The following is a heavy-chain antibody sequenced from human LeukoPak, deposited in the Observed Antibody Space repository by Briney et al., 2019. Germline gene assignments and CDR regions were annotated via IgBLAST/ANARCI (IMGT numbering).Heavy chain of an antibody. CDR2: IKDDGSRE. Sequence: PGGSLRLSCAASGFTFSTYWMTWVRHAPRKGLEWVANIKDDGSREYYVDSVKGRFTISRDNAKNSLYLQMDSLTAEDTAVYYCARDSPGYGAYVSWGQGTLVSVSS. D-gene: IGHD5-12*01. CDR3: ARDSPGYGAYVS. V-gene: IGHV3-7*01. CDR1: GFTFSTYW. J-gene: IGHJ1*01.